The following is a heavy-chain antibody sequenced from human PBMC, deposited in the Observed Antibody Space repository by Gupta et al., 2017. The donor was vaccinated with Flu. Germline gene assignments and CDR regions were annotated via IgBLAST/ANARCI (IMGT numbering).Heavy chain of an antibody. D-gene: IGHD4-17*01. CDR3: ARDGDYGDYGVRGYYFDY. CDR2: ISSSGSTI. V-gene: IGHV3-48*03. J-gene: IGHJ4*02. CDR1: GFTFSSYE. Sequence: EVQLVESGGGLVQPGGSLRLSCAASGFTFSSYEMNWVRQAPGKGLEWVSYISSSGSTIYYADSVKGRFTISRDNAKNSLYLQMNSLRAEDTAVYYCARDGDYGDYGVRGYYFDYWGQGTLVTVSS.